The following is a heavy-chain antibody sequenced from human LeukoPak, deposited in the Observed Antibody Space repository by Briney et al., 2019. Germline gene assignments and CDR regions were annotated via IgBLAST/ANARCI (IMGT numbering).Heavy chain of an antibody. V-gene: IGHV4-61*02. J-gene: IGHJ4*02. CDR1: GGSISSGSYY. CDR2: IYTSGST. Sequence: PSETLSLTCTVSGGSISSGSYYWSWIRQPAVKGLEWIGRIYTSGSTNYNPSLKSRVTISVDTSKNQFSLKLSSVTAADTAVYYCARELISRYSSSWYYFDYWGQGTLVTVSS. CDR3: ARELISRYSSSWYYFDY. D-gene: IGHD6-13*01.